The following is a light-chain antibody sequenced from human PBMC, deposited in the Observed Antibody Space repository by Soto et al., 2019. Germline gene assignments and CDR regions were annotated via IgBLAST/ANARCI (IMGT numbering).Light chain of an antibody. V-gene: IGLV2-23*01. CDR3: CSYADGSTWI. J-gene: IGLJ2*01. Sequence: QSALTQPASVSGSPGQSITISCTGSSSDLGNYDLVSWYQQHPGKAPKVIIYEASKRPSGVSNRFSGSKSGNTASLTISGLQAEDEADYFCCSYADGSTWIFGGGTKLTVL. CDR1: SSDLGNYDL. CDR2: EAS.